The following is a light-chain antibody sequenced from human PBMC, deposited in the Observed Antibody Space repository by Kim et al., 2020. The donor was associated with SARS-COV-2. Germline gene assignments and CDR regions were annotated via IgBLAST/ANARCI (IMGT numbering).Light chain of an antibody. CDR2: KVS. J-gene: IGKJ4*01. CDR1: QNIYGL. Sequence: GDRVTITCRASQNIYGLLAWFQQKPGKAPKLLMYKVSTLENGVPSRFSGSGSGTEFTLTINSLQPDDFATYYCQHYLNYPLTLGGGTKV. CDR3: QHYLNYPLT. V-gene: IGKV1-5*03.